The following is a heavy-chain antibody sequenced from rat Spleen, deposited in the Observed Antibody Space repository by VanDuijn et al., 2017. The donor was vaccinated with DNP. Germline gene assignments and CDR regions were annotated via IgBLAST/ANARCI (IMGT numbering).Heavy chain of an antibody. D-gene: IGHD1-9*01. CDR3: ARGVSSYYGYNSYWYFDF. CDR2: INYRGST. J-gene: IGHJ1*01. CDR1: GYSITSNY. V-gene: IGHV3-1*01. Sequence: EVRLQESGPGLVQPSQSLSLTCSVTGYSITSNYWAWIRKFPGNKMEWIGYINYRGSTGYNPSLKSRISITRDTSKNQFFLQLNSVTTEDTATYYCARGVSSYYGYNSYWYFDFWGPGTMVTVSS.